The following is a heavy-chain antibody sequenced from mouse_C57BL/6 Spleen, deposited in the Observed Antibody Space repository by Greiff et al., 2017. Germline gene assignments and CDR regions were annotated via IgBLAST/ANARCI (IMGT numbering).Heavy chain of an antibody. J-gene: IGHJ2*01. CDR2: IYPGSGST. D-gene: IGHD2-5*01. V-gene: IGHV1-55*01. CDR1: GYTFTSYW. CDR3: ARESYYSNYFDY. Sequence: QVQLQQSGPELVKPGASVKISCKASGYTFTSYWITWVKQRPGQGLEWIGDIYPGSGSTNYNEKFKSKATLTVDTSSSTAYMQLSSLTSEDSAVYYCARESYYSNYFDYWGQGTTLTVSS.